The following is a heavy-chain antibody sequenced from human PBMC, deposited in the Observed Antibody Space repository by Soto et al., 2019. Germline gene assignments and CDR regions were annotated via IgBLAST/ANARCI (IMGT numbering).Heavy chain of an antibody. D-gene: IGHD6-13*01. V-gene: IGHV4-30-4*01. CDR3: AKARGSSWMYKWFDC. Sequence: SETLSLTCTVSGDSINSADYYWSWIRQPPGRGLEWIGHIYYSGSTYYTPSLKSRVTISIDTSKNQFSLKMTSVTAADTAVYYCAKARGSSWMYKWFDCWGQGTQVTFSS. CDR1: GDSINSADYY. CDR2: IYYSGST. J-gene: IGHJ5*01.